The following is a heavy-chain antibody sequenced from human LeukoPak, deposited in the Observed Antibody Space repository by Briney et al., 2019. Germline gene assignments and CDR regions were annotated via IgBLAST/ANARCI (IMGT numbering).Heavy chain of an antibody. J-gene: IGHJ1*01. CDR2: IYSGGST. CDR3: ARGVVTASAEYFQH. CDR1: GFTVSSNY. V-gene: IGHV3-66*01. D-gene: IGHD2-21*02. Sequence: GGSLRLSCAASGFTVSSNYMSWVRQAPGKGLEWVSVIYSGGSTYYADSVKGRFTISRDNSKNTLYLQMNSLRAEDTAVYYCARGVVTASAEYFQHWGQGTLVTVSS.